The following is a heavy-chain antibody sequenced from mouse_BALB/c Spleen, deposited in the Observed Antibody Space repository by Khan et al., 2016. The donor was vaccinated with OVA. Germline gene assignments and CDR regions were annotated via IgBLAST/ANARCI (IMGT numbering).Heavy chain of an antibody. D-gene: IGHD1-1*01. J-gene: IGHJ3*01. Sequence: EVELVESGGDIVKPGGSLKLSCAASGFTFSTYGMSWVRQTPDKRLEWVATVSTGGHYTYYSDTVKGRFTISRDNATNTLYLQMNSLRSENTAMFYCTRLAYYYDSEGFAYWGQGTLVTVSA. CDR2: VSTGGHYT. CDR1: GFTFSTYG. CDR3: TRLAYYYDSEGFAY. V-gene: IGHV5-6*01.